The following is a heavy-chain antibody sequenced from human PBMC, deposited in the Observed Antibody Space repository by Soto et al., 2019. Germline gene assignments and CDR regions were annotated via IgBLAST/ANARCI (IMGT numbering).Heavy chain of an antibody. V-gene: IGHV1-69*13. CDR2: IIPIFGTA. J-gene: IGHJ4*02. Sequence: GASVKVSCKASGGTFSSYAISWVRQAPGQGLEWMGGIIPIFGTANYAQKFQGRVTITADESTSTAYMELSSLRSEDTAVYYCASRAPDHYFDYWGQGTLVTVSS. CDR1: GGTFSSYA. CDR3: ASRAPDHYFDY.